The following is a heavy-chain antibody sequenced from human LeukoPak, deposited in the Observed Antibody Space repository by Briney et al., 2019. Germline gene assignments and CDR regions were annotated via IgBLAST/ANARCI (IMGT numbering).Heavy chain of an antibody. CDR1: GGSISSYY. V-gene: IGHV4-59*01. Sequence: PSETLSLTCTVSGGSISSYYWSWIRQPPGKGLEWIGYIYYSGSTNYNPSLKSRVTISVDTSKNQFSLKLSSVTAADTAVYYCARDPRYPYQYQSDDGGFSLDYWGQGTLVTVSS. J-gene: IGHJ4*02. CDR3: ARDPRYPYQYQSDDGGFSLDY. D-gene: IGHD2-15*01. CDR2: IYYSGST.